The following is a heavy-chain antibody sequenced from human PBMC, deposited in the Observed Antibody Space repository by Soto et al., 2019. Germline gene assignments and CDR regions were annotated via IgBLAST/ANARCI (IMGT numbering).Heavy chain of an antibody. CDR2: IIPIIGII. Sequence: QVQLVQSGAEVKKPGSSVKVSCKASGGTFSTYTITWVRQAPGQGLEWMGRIIPIIGIINYAQKFQGRVTITADKFTGTAYMELTRLRSDDTAVYYCAGGPDSHYNDRHAYSYPWGQGTLVTVSS. J-gene: IGHJ5*02. CDR1: GGTFSTYT. V-gene: IGHV1-69*02. CDR3: AGGPDSHYNDRHAYSYP. D-gene: IGHD3-22*01.